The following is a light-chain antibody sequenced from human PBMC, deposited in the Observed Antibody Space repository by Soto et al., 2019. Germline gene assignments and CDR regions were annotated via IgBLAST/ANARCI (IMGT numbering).Light chain of an antibody. CDR3: CSYAGSSTRWV. J-gene: IGLJ3*02. CDR1: SSDVGSYNL. V-gene: IGLV2-23*01. CDR2: EGS. Sequence: QSVLTQPASVSGSPGQSITISCTGTSSDVGSYNLVSWYQQHPGKAPKLMIYEGSKRPSGVSNRFSGSKSVNTASLTISGLQAEDEADYYCCSYAGSSTRWVFGGGTKLTVL.